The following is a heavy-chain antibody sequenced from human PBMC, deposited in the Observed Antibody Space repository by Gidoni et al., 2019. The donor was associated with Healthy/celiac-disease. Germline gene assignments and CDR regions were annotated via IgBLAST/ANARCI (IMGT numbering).Heavy chain of an antibody. CDR3: ARETSYGSGSQVFDP. CDR2: IYSGGST. J-gene: IGHJ5*02. CDR1: GFTVSSNY. D-gene: IGHD3-10*01. V-gene: IGHV3-53*01. Sequence: LRLSCAASGFTVSSNYMSWVRQAPGKGLEWVSVIYSGGSTYYADSVKGRFTISRDNSKNTLYLQMNSLRAEDTAVYYCARETSYGSGSQVFDPWGQGTLVTVSS.